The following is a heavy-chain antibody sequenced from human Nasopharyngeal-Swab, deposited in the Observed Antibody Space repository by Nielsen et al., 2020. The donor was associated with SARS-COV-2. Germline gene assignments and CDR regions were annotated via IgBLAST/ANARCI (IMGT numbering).Heavy chain of an antibody. CDR1: GFTFDDYG. V-gene: IGHV3-20*04. J-gene: IGHJ6*02. CDR2: INWNGGST. CDR3: ARDFRSVNFYYYYYGMDV. D-gene: IGHD1-20*01. Sequence: GESLKISCAASGFTFDDYGMSWVRQAPGKGLEWVSGINWNGGSTGYADSVKGRFTISRDNAKNSLYLQMNSLRAEDTAVYYCARDFRSVNFYYYYYGMDVWGQGTTVTVSS.